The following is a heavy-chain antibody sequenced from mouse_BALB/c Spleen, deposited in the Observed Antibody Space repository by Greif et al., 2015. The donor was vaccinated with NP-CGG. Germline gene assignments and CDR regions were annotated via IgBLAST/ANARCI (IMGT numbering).Heavy chain of an antibody. CDR2: ISYDGSN. Sequence: VQLKESGPGLVKPSQSLSLTCSVTGYSITSGYYWNWIRQFPGNKLEWMGYISYDGSNNYNPSLKNRISITRDTSKNQFFLKLNSVTTEDTATYYRARGGNYYYYAMDYWGQGTSVTVSS. CDR3: ARGGNYYYYAMDY. V-gene: IGHV3-6*02. J-gene: IGHJ4*01. D-gene: IGHD2-1*01. CDR1: GYSITSGYY.